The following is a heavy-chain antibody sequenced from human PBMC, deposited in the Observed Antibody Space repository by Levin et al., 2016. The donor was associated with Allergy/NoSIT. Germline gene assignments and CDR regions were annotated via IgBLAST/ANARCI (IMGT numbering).Heavy chain of an antibody. Sequence: VRQAPGKGLDWVSSISGSGGRTEYGDSVKGRFTISRDNSKNTLYLEMNNLRAEDTAVYYCAKDLAASVGYYFENWGQGTLVTVSS. V-gene: IGHV3-23*01. CDR3: AKDLAASVGYYFEN. CDR2: ISGSGGRT. D-gene: IGHD6-13*01. J-gene: IGHJ4*02.